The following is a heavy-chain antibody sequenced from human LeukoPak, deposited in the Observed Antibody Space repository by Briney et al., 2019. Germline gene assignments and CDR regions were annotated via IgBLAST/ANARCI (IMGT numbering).Heavy chain of an antibody. CDR2: IIPIFGTA. Sequence: ASVKVSCKASGYTFTSYYMHWVRQAPGQGLEWMGGIIPIFGTANYAQKFQGRVTITADESTSTAYMELSSLRSEDTAVYYCARGVEMATIHYFDYWGQGTLVTVSS. V-gene: IGHV1-69*13. D-gene: IGHD5-24*01. CDR3: ARGVEMATIHYFDY. J-gene: IGHJ4*02. CDR1: GYTFTSYY.